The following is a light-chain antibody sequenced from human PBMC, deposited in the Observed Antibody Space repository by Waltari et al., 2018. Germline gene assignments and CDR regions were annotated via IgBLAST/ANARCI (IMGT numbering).Light chain of an antibody. V-gene: IGLV1-47*01. CDR3: AAWDDSLSGVV. CDR1: TSNIGANS. Sequence: QSVLTQPPSASGTPGQRVTIPCSGSTSNIGANSVYWYQQLPGTAPKLLISRNNQRPSGVPDRFSGSKSGTSASLAISGLRSEDEADFYCAAWDDSLSGVVFGGGTKLTVL. CDR2: RNN. J-gene: IGLJ3*02.